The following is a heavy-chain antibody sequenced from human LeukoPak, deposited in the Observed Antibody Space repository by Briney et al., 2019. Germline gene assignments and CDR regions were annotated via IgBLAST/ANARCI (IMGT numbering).Heavy chain of an antibody. CDR1: GGSISSGGYY. V-gene: IGHV4-31*03. J-gene: IGHJ5*02. CDR2: IYYSGST. CDR3: ARDHYDSSGYLFDP. D-gene: IGHD3-22*01. Sequence: SQTLSLTCTVSGGSISSGGYYWSWIRQHPGKGLEWIGYIYYSGSTYYNPSLKSRVTISVDTSKNQFSLKLSSVTAADTAAYYCARDHYDSSGYLFDPWGQGTLVTVSS.